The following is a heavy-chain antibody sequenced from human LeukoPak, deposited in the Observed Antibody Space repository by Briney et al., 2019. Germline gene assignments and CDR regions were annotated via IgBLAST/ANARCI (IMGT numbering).Heavy chain of an antibody. J-gene: IGHJ4*02. Sequence: SETLSLTCTVSGGSISISNYYWGWIRQPPGRGLEWIGSISYSGTYYNPSLKSRLTISVNTSKNHFSLNLRSVTAANTAVYYCARRTSNPVGAIDYWGQGTLVTVSS. CDR1: GGSISISNYY. D-gene: IGHD1-26*01. V-gene: IGHV4-39*01. CDR3: ARRTSNPVGAIDY. CDR2: ISYSGT.